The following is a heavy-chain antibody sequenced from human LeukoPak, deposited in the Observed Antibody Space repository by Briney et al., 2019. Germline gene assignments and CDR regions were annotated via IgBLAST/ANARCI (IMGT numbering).Heavy chain of an antibody. Sequence: ASVEVSCKASGYTFTSYAMNWVRQAPGQGLEWMGWINTNTGNPTYAQGFTGRFVFSLDTSVSTAYLQISSLKAEDTAVYYCARELAATPGYYDDYWGQGTLVTVSS. CDR2: INTNTGNP. V-gene: IGHV7-4-1*02. J-gene: IGHJ4*02. CDR1: GYTFTSYA. CDR3: ARELAATPGYYDDY. D-gene: IGHD2-15*01.